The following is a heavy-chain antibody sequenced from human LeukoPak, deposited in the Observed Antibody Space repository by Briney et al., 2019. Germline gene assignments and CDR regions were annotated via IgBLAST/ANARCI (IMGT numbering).Heavy chain of an antibody. CDR3: AIRVAAIRFDP. CDR2: ISGSGGST. D-gene: IGHD2-2*02. Sequence: GGSLRLSCAASGFTFSSYSMNWVRQAPGKGLEWVSVISGSGGSTYYADSVRGRFTISRDNSKNTLFLRMNSLRAEDTAVYYCAIRVAAIRFDPWGQGTLVTVSS. V-gene: IGHV3-23*01. CDR1: GFTFSSYS. J-gene: IGHJ5*02.